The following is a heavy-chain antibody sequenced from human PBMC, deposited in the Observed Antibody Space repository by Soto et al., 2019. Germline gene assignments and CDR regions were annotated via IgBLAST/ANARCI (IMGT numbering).Heavy chain of an antibody. CDR3: GRGDTSGWSRGGFDY. J-gene: IGHJ4*02. D-gene: IGHD6-19*01. CDR2: TYYRSKWYK. Sequence: SQTLSLTCVISGDSVSSNSAAWNWIRQSPSRGLEWLGRTYYRSKWYKDYAVSVKSRITINPDTSKNQFSLQLSSVTPEDTAVYYCGRGDTSGWSRGGFDYWGQGTLVTVSS. CDR1: GDSVSSNSAA. V-gene: IGHV6-1*01.